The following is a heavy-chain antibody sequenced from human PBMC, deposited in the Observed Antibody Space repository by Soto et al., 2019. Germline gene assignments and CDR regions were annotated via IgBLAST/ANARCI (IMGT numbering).Heavy chain of an antibody. CDR3: ARRVVVVAASDAFDI. CDR1: GYSFTSYW. Sequence: GESLKISCKCSGYSFTSYWIGWVRQMPGKGLEWMGIIYPGDSDTRYSPSFQGQVTISADKSISTAYLQWSSLKASDTAMYYCARRVVVVAASDAFDIWGQGTMVTISS. J-gene: IGHJ3*02. V-gene: IGHV5-51*01. CDR2: IYPGDSDT. D-gene: IGHD2-15*01.